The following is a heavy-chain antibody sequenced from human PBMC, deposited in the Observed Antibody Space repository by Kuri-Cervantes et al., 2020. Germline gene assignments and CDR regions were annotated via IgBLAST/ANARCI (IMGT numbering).Heavy chain of an antibody. CDR2: INHSGST. V-gene: IGHV4-34*01. Sequence: SETLSLTCAVYGGSFSGYYWSWIRQAPGKGLEWIGEINHSGSTNYNPSLKSRVTISVDTSKNQFSLKLSSVTAADTAVYYCAIYHIGAGGRGYWGQGSLVTVSS. D-gene: IGHD1-14*01. CDR3: AIYHIGAGGRGY. CDR1: GGSFSGYY. J-gene: IGHJ4*02.